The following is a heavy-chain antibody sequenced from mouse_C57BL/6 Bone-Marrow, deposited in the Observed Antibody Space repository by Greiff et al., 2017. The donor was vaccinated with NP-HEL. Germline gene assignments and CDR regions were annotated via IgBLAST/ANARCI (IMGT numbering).Heavy chain of an antibody. Sequence: VQLVESGAELARPGASVKLSCKASGYTFTSYGISWVKQRTGQGLEWIGEIYPRSGNTYYNEKFKGKATLTADKSSSTAYMELRSMTSEDSAVYFCARSPIYYDYVFAYWGQGTLVTVAA. V-gene: IGHV1-81*01. D-gene: IGHD2-4*01. CDR3: ARSPIYYDYVFAY. CDR1: GYTFTSYG. CDR2: IYPRSGNT. J-gene: IGHJ3*01.